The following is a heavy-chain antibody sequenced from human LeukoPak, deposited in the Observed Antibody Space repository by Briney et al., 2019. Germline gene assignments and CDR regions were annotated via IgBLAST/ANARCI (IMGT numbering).Heavy chain of an antibody. CDR3: ARVSFGGVIVWYYMDV. J-gene: IGHJ6*03. Sequence: KSSETLSLTCSVSDASINKGHYWGWIRQSPGKGLEWIGSIYHSGTTFYNPSLKSRVTISVGTSQNQFSLKLKSVTAADTAVYYCARVSFGGVIVWYYMDVWGKGTTVTISS. CDR1: DASINKGHY. D-gene: IGHD3-16*02. V-gene: IGHV4-38-2*02. CDR2: IYHSGTT.